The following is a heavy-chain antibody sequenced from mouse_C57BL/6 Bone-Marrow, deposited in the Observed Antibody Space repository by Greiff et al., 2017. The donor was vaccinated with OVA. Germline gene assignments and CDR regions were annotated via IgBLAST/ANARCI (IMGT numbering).Heavy chain of an antibody. J-gene: IGHJ2*01. CDR1: GFPFSDYY. Sequence: EVHLVESEGGLVQPGSSMKLSCTASGFPFSDYYMAWVRQVPEKGLEWVANINYDGSSTYYLDSLKSRFIISRDNAKNILYLQMSSLKSEDTATYYCARFLLFYYFDYWGQGTTLTVSS. D-gene: IGHD2-1*01. CDR3: ARFLLFYYFDY. CDR2: INYDGSST. V-gene: IGHV5-16*01.